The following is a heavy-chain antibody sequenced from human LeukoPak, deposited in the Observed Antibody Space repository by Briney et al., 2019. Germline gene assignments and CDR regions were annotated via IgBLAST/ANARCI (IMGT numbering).Heavy chain of an antibody. CDR1: GFIFSSYG. Sequence: GGSLRLSCEASGFIFSSYGMHWVRQAPGKGLEWVAVIWYDGNNKNYADSVKGRFTISRDNSKNTLYLQMNSLRAEDTALYYCVKDRPNWATDHWGQGTLVTVSS. CDR3: VKDRPNWATDH. D-gene: IGHD7-27*01. V-gene: IGHV3-33*06. CDR2: IWYDGNNK. J-gene: IGHJ5*02.